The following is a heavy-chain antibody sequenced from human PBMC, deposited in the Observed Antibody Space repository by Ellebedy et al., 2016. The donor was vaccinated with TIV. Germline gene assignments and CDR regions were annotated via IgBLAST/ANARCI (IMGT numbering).Heavy chain of an antibody. Sequence: GGSLRLSXVASGFTLSNYAINWVRQAPGKGLEWVSGIGDSGHNTYYADSVKGRFTISRDNSKNTVSLQMNSLRAEDTAVYYCAKGRGSSVIDYYYFGMDVWGQGTSVTVSS. D-gene: IGHD2-21*01. CDR2: IGDSGHNT. CDR3: AKGRGSSVIDYYYFGMDV. V-gene: IGHV3-23*01. CDR1: GFTLSNYA. J-gene: IGHJ6*02.